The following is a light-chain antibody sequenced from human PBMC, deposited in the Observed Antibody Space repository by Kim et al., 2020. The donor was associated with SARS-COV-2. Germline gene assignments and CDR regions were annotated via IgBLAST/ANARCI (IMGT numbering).Light chain of an antibody. V-gene: IGLV6-57*03. CDR1: RGSIDDNY. Sequence: GKAVTISCTRSRGSIDDNYVQWYQQRPGGVPTTVIYEDYQRPSGVSDRFSGSIDNSSNSASLTISGLRTEDEADYYCQSYNRDNVLFGGGTQLTVL. CDR3: QSYNRDNVL. CDR2: EDY. J-gene: IGLJ2*01.